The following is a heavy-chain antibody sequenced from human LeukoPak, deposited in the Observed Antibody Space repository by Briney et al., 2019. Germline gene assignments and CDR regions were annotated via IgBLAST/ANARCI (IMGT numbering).Heavy chain of an antibody. CDR3: AKDLSSSGFRIDY. J-gene: IGHJ4*02. Sequence: GGSLRLSCAASGFTFSSHAMSRVRQAPGKGLEWVSTISDSGVSTYYADSVKGRFTISRDNSKNTLYMQMNSLRAGDTAVYYCAKDLSSSGFRIDYWGEGTLVTVSS. CDR1: GFTFSSHA. CDR2: ISDSGVST. V-gene: IGHV3-23*01. D-gene: IGHD6-19*01.